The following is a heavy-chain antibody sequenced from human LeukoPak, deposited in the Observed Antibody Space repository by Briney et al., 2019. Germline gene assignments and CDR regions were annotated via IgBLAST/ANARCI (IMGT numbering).Heavy chain of an antibody. D-gene: IGHD3-22*01. CDR3: AKDSSVYYHDSRNFDY. CDR2: ISYDGSNK. CDR1: GFTFSSYA. J-gene: IGHJ4*02. Sequence: PGGSLRLSCAASGFTFSSYAMHWVRQAPGKGLEWVAVISYDGSNKYYADSVKGRFTISRDNSKNTLYLQMNSLRAEDTAVYYCAKDSSVYYHDSRNFDYWGQGTLVTVSS. V-gene: IGHV3-30*04.